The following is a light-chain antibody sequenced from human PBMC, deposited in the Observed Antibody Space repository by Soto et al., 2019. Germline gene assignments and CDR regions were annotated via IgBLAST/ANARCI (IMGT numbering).Light chain of an antibody. CDR2: GAS. CDR3: QQYNTSPPT. CDR1: QSVSSSY. Sequence: EIGLTQSPGTLSLSPGERATLSCRASQSVSSSYLAWYQQKPGQAPRLLIYGASSRATGIPDRFSGSGSGTDFTLTISRLEPEDFAVYYCQQYNTSPPTFGQGTKVDIK. J-gene: IGKJ1*01. V-gene: IGKV3-20*01.